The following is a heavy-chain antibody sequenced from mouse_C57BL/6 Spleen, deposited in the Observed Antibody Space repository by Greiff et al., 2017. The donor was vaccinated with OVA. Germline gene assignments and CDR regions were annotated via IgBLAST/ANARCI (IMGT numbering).Heavy chain of an antibody. Sequence: VQLQQPGTELVNPGASVKLSCKASGYTFTSYWMHWVKQRPGQGLEWIGNINPSNGDTNFNEKFKSKATLTVDKSSSIVYMQLSSLTSEDSAVYYCVTAQATAYWGQGTLVTVSA. J-gene: IGHJ3*01. D-gene: IGHD3-2*02. CDR1: GYTFTSYW. CDR3: VTAQATAY. V-gene: IGHV1-53*01. CDR2: INPSNGDT.